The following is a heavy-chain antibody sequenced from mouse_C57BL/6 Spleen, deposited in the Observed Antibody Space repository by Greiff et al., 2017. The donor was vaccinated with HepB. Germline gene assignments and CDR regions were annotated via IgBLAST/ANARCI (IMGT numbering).Heavy chain of an antibody. Sequence: EVQGVESGGGLVQPKGSLKLSCAASGFSFNTYAMNWVRQAPGKGLEWVARIRSKSNNYATYYADSVKDRFTISRDDSESMLYLQMNNLKTDDTAMYYCVRHDYGNYYAMDYWGQGTSVTVSS. D-gene: IGHD2-1*01. J-gene: IGHJ4*01. CDR3: VRHDYGNYYAMDY. CDR2: IRSKSNNYAT. CDR1: GFSFNTYA. V-gene: IGHV10-1*01.